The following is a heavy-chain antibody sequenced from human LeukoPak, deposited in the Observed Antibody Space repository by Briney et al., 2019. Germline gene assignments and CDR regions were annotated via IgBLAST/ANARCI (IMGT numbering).Heavy chain of an antibody. J-gene: IGHJ4*02. V-gene: IGHV3-30*02. CDR2: IRYDGSNK. Sequence: PGGSLRLSCAASGFTFSSYGMHWVRQAPGKGLEWVAFIRYDGSNKYNADSVKGRFTISRDNSKNTLYLQMNSLRAEDTAVYYCAKDRGSYSSSYLDYWGQGILVTVSS. CDR1: GFTFSSYG. D-gene: IGHD6-6*01. CDR3: AKDRGSYSSSYLDY.